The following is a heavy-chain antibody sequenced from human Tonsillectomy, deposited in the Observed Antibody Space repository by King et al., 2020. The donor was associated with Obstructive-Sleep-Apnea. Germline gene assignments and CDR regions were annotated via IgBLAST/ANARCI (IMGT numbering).Heavy chain of an antibody. Sequence: VQLVESGGGLVQPGGSPRLSCAASGFTFSNYAMSWVRQAPGKGLEWVSAISGSGGSTYYADSVKDRFTISRDNSKNTLSLQMNNVRAEDTALYYCAKVSYCDFWSGYPCSFDYWGQGTLVTLSS. V-gene: IGHV3-23*04. D-gene: IGHD3-3*01. J-gene: IGHJ4*02. CDR3: AKVSYCDFWSGYPCSFDY. CDR1: GFTFSNYA. CDR2: ISGSGGST.